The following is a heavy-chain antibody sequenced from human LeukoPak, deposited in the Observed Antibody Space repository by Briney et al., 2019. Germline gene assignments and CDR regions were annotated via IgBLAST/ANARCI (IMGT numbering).Heavy chain of an antibody. J-gene: IGHJ4*02. Sequence: GGSLRLSCAASGFTFSRNATIWVRQAPGKGLEWISAISGSGSDTYYADSVKGRFTIFRDNSKNTVYLRMNSLRAEDTAVYYCAKDPWGSRGYFDYWGQGTLVTVSS. V-gene: IGHV3-23*01. CDR3: AKDPWGSRGYFDY. CDR2: ISGSGSDT. CDR1: GFTFSRNA. D-gene: IGHD7-27*01.